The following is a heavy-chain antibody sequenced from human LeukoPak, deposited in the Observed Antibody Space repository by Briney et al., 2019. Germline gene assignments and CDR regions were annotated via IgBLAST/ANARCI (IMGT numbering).Heavy chain of an antibody. D-gene: IGHD6-13*01. CDR2: INPNSGGT. CDR1: GYTFTGYY. V-gene: IGHV1-2*02. CDR3: ARVKQPLNLNIDY. Sequence: ASVKVSCKASGYTFTGYYMHWVRQAPGQGLEWMGWINPNSGGTNYAQKFQGRVTMTRDTSISTAYMELSRLRSDDTAVYYCARVKQPLNLNIDYCGQGTLVTVSS. J-gene: IGHJ4*02.